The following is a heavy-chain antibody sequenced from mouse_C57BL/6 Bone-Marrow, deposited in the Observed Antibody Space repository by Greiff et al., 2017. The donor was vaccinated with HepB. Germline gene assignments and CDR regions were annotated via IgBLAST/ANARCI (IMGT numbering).Heavy chain of an antibody. CDR1: GFTFSDYG. V-gene: IGHV5-17*01. CDR3: ARIITTVVAYYYAMDY. D-gene: IGHD1-1*01. Sequence: VQRVESGGGLVKPGGSLKLSCAASGFTFSDYGMHWVRQAPEKGLEWVAYISSGSSTIYYADTVKGRFTISRDNAKNTLFLQMTSLRSEDTAMYYCARIITTVVAYYYAMDYWGQGTSVTVSS. J-gene: IGHJ4*01. CDR2: ISSGSSTI.